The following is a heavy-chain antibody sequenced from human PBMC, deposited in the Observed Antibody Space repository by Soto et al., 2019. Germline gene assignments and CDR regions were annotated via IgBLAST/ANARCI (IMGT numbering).Heavy chain of an antibody. CDR1: GGTFSTYT. J-gene: IGHJ5*02. CDR2: IIPFLNIS. CDR3: ATLGAQHDH. Sequence: GASVKVSCKTFGGTFSTYTINWVRQAPGQGLVWKGSIIPFLNISNNARNFLGRLTIAADESTSTAYMELESLSPEDMAIDFCATLGAQHDHWGQGTLVTVAS. V-gene: IGHV1-69*02. D-gene: IGHD3-16*01.